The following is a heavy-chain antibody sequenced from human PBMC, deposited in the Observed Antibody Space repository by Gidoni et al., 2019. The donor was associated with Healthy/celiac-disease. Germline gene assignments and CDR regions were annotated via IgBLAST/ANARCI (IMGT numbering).Heavy chain of an antibody. CDR1: GFTFTSSA. D-gene: IGHD3-10*01. Sequence: QMQLVQSGPEVKKPGTSVKVSCKASGFTFTSSAVQWVRQARGQRLEWLGWIVVGSGNTNYAQKFQERVTITRDMSTSTAYMELSSLRSEDTAVYYCAAHPMVRGVSYYYYGMDVWGQGTTVTVSS. CDR2: IVVGSGNT. J-gene: IGHJ6*02. V-gene: IGHV1-58*01. CDR3: AAHPMVRGVSYYYYGMDV.